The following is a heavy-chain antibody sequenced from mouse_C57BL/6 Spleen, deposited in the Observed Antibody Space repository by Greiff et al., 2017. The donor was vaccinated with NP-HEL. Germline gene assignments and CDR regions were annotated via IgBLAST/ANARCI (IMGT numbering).Heavy chain of an antibody. V-gene: IGHV5-9*01. CDR3: ARVYYDYAWFAY. J-gene: IGHJ3*01. CDR2: ISGGGGNT. Sequence: EVKLVESGGGLVKPGGSLKLSCAASGFTFSSYTMSWVRQTPEKRLEWVATISGGGGNTYYPDSVKGRFTISRDNAKNTTYLQMSSLRSEDTALYYCARVYYDYAWFAYWGQGTLVTVSA. D-gene: IGHD2-4*01. CDR1: GFTFSSYT.